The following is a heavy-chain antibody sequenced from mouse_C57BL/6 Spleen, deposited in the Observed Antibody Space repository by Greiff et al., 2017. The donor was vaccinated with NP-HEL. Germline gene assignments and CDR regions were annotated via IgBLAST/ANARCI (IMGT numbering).Heavy chain of an antibody. Sequence: VQLQQSGAELMKPGASVKLSCKATGYTFTGYWIEWVKQRPGHGLEWIGEILPGSGSTNYNEKSKGKATVTAETSSNTAYMQISSLTTEDSASDYGARGDYDGYYGRSCYVDYWGQGTTLTVSS. V-gene: IGHV1-9*01. CDR3: ARGDYDGYYGRSCYVDY. CDR1: GYTFTGYW. D-gene: IGHD2-3*01. CDR2: ILPGSGST. J-gene: IGHJ2*01.